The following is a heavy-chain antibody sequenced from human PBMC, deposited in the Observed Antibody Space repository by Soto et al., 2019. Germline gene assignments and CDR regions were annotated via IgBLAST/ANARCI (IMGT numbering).Heavy chain of an antibody. Sequence: ASVKVSCKASGYTFTSYAMHWVRQAPGQRLEWMGWINAGNGNTKYSQKFQGRVTITRDTSARTAYMELSSLRSEDTAVYYCARDPQWRGDAFDIWGQGTMVTVSS. CDR3: ARDPQWRGDAFDI. V-gene: IGHV1-3*01. J-gene: IGHJ3*02. CDR1: GYTFTSYA. CDR2: INAGNGNT. D-gene: IGHD6-19*01.